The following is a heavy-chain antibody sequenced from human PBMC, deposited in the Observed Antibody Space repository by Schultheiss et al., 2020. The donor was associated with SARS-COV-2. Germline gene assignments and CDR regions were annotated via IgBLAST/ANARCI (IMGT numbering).Heavy chain of an antibody. CDR2: INSDGSST. D-gene: IGHD6-13*01. J-gene: IGHJ6*02. V-gene: IGHV3-74*01. CDR3: ARERVYSSSWEDYYYGMDV. CDR1: GFTFSSYW. Sequence: GGSLRLSCAASGFTFSSYWMHWVRQAPGKGLVWVSRINSDGSSTSYADSVKGRFTISRDNAKNTLYLQMNSLRAEDTAVYYCARERVYSSSWEDYYYGMDVWGQGTTVTVSS.